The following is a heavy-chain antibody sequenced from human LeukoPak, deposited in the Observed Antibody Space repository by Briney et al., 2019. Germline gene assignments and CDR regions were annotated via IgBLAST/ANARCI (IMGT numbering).Heavy chain of an antibody. CDR1: GFTFSSYA. Sequence: GGSLRLSCAASGFTFSSYAMIWVRQAPGKGLEWVSLISDSGTSIYYPDSVKGRFTISRDNSKNTVYLQMNSPRAEDTAVYYCAKGVSGYGSGRPFDYWGQGTLVTVSS. V-gene: IGHV3-23*01. CDR3: AKGVSGYGSGRPFDY. D-gene: IGHD3-10*01. J-gene: IGHJ4*02. CDR2: ISDSGTSI.